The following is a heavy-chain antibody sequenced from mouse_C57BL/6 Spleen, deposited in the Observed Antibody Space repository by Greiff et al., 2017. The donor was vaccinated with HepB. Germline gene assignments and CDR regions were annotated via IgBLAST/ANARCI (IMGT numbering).Heavy chain of an antibody. CDR3: ARDDGYYVGY. Sequence: EVMLVESGGGLVKPGGSLKLSCAASGFTFSSYAMSWVRQTPEKRLEWVATISDGGSYTYYPDNVKGRFTISRDNAKNNLYLQMSHLKSEDTAMYYCARDDGYYVGYWGQGTTLTVSS. CDR2: ISDGGSYT. V-gene: IGHV5-4*01. D-gene: IGHD2-3*01. J-gene: IGHJ2*01. CDR1: GFTFSSYA.